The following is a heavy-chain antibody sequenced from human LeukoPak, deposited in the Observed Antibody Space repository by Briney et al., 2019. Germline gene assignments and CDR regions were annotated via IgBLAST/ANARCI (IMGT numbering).Heavy chain of an antibody. J-gene: IGHJ3*02. D-gene: IGHD5-24*01. CDR1: GFTFSSYT. CDR2: ISGSGGST. Sequence: PGGSLRLSCAASGFTFSSYTMNWVRQAPGKGLEWVSAISGSGGSTYYADSVEGRFTISRDNSKNTLYLQMNSLRAEDTAVYYCAKDRVGKDGYNLVWNAFDIWGQGTMVTVSS. V-gene: IGHV3-23*01. CDR3: AKDRVGKDGYNLVWNAFDI.